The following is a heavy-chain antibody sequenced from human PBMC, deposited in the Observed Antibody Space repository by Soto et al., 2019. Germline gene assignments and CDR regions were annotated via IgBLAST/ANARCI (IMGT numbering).Heavy chain of an antibody. V-gene: IGHV3-23*01. CDR3: AKGSYSDFWSGYYSNWFDS. D-gene: IGHD3-3*01. Sequence: GESLKISCAASGFIFSNYAMTWVRQAPGKGLEWVSGSSGSGGTTYYADSVKGRFTISRDNSKNTLYLQMNSLRGEDTAVYYCAKGSYSDFWSGYYSNWFDSWGQGTLVTVSS. J-gene: IGHJ5*01. CDR2: SSGSGGTT. CDR1: GFIFSNYA.